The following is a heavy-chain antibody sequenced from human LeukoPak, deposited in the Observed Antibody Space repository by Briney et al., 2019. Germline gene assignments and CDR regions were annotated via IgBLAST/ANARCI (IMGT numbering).Heavy chain of an antibody. Sequence: GGSLRLSCAAFGFTVSVNYMSWVRQAPGKGLEWVSVIYSGGNTYYAGSVKGRFTISRDNSKNTLYLQMNSLRAEDTAVYYCARKTDSGGQGDYWGPGTLVTVSS. CDR1: GFTVSVNY. J-gene: IGHJ4*02. CDR3: ARKTDSGGQGDY. V-gene: IGHV3-66*01. D-gene: IGHD3-22*01. CDR2: IYSGGNT.